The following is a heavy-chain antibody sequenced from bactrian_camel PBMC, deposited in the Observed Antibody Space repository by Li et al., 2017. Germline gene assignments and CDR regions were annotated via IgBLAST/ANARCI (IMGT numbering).Heavy chain of an antibody. V-gene: IGHV3S55*01. CDR1: ESTARGYC. CDR3: AVEVCGLRIEDGY. CDR2: IGSDGST. D-gene: IGHD5*01. Sequence: HVQLVESGGGSVEAGGSLTPSCAASESTARGYCLTWFRQGSGLEREWIALIGSDGSTSYADSVKGRFTLDQDNAKNTLILQMNSLKTEDTAVYYCAVEVCGLRIEDGYWGQGTQVTVS. J-gene: IGHJ4*01.